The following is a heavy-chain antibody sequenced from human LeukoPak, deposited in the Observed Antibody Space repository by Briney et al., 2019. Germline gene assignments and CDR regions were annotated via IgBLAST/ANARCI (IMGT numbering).Heavy chain of an antibody. CDR1: GFTFSDFY. D-gene: IGHD3-10*01. Sequence: GGSLRLSCAASGFTFSDFYMSWIRQAPGKGLEWISYISGSGYTIYYADSVKGRFTISRDSAKNSLHLQMNSLRAEDTAVYYCASITMVRGDGDYWGQGTLVTVSS. CDR3: ASITMVRGDGDY. V-gene: IGHV3-11*01. CDR2: ISGSGYTI. J-gene: IGHJ4*02.